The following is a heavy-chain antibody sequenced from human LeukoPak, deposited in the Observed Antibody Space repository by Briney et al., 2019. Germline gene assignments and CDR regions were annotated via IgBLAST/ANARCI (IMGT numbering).Heavy chain of an antibody. CDR2: IRYDGSNK. CDR3: AKASVVAATRYYYYYMDV. V-gene: IGHV3-30*02. CDR1: GFTFSSYG. Sequence: GGSLRLSCAASGFTFSSYGMHWVRQAPGKGLEWVAFIRYDGSNKYYADSVKGRFTISRDNSKNTLYLQMNSLRAEDTAVYYCAKASVVAATRYYYYYMDVWGKGTTVTVSS. D-gene: IGHD2-15*01. J-gene: IGHJ6*03.